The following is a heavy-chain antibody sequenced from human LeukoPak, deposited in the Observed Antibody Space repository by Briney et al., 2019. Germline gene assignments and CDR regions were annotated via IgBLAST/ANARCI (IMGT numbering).Heavy chain of an antibody. J-gene: IGHJ3*02. CDR2: ICYSGST. CDR3: ARDGPYYDYVWGSYYAFDI. D-gene: IGHD3-16*01. CDR1: GGFVSSGSYY. Sequence: SETLSHTCTVSGGFVSSGSYYWSWIRQPPGKGLEWIGYICYSGSTNYNPSLKSRVTISVDTSKNQFSLKLSSVTAADAAVYYCARDGPYYDYVWGSYYAFDIWGQGTMVTVSS. V-gene: IGHV4-61*01.